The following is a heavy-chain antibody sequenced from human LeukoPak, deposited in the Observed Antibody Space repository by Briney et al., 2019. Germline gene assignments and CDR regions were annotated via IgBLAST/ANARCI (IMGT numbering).Heavy chain of an antibody. CDR1: GFTFNDYA. CDR3: AKEITGWYAY. CDR2: ISGGGRIT. V-gene: IGHV3-23*01. J-gene: IGHJ4*02. D-gene: IGHD6-19*01. Sequence: GGSLRLSCAASGFTFNDYAMSWVRQAPGKGLEWVSGISGGGRITYYADSVKGRLTISRDNSKNTLYLQMNSLRGEDTAIYFCAKEITGWYAYWGQGTLVTVSS.